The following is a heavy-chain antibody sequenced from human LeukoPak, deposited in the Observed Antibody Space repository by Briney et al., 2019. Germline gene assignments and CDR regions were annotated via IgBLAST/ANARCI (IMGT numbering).Heavy chain of an antibody. V-gene: IGHV4-30-4*01. CDR3: ARHTPLRYGFRRAFDI. J-gene: IGHJ3*02. Sequence: PSQTLSLTCTVSGGSISSGDYYWSWIRQPPGKGLEWIGYIYYSGSTYYNPSLKSRVTISVDTSKNQFSLKLSSVTAADTAVYYCARHTPLRYGFRRAFDIWGQGTMVTVSS. D-gene: IGHD3-9*01. CDR1: GGSISSGDYY. CDR2: IYYSGST.